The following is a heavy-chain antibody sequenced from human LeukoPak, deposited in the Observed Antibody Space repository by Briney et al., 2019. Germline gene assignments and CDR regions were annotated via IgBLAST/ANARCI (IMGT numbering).Heavy chain of an antibody. CDR2: IYYSGST. CDR1: GGSISSGDYY. V-gene: IGHV4-30-4*08. J-gene: IGHJ1*01. CDR3: ASFIPAANLGLQH. D-gene: IGHD2-2*01. Sequence: SETLSLTCTVSGGSISSGDYYWSWIRQPPGKGLEWIGYIYYSGSTYYNPSLKSRVAISVDTSKNQFSLKLSSVTAADPAVYYCASFIPAANLGLQHWGQGTLVTVSS.